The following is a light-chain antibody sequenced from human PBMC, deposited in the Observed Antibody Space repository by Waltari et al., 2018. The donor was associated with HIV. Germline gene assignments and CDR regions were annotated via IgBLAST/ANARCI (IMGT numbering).Light chain of an antibody. CDR2: TTS. CDR1: QSINTY. CDR3: QQTYGIPHT. V-gene: IGKV1-39*01. Sequence: DIQMTQSPSSLSASVGDRVTISCRASQSINTYLHWYQQQPGKAPKLLIHTTSNLQSGVPSRFSGGGSGTDFTLTIRFLQPEDFATYFCQQTYGIPHTFGGGTKVDIK. J-gene: IGKJ4*01.